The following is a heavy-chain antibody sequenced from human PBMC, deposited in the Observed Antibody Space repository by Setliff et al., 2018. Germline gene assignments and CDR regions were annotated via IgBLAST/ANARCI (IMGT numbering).Heavy chain of an antibody. D-gene: IGHD2-15*01. V-gene: IGHV1-18*01. Sequence: ASVKVSCKASGHIFLSYGISWVRQAPGQGLEWMGWISSYNDVTNYEQRFQGRVTMTTDTSASAAYMELRGLRPGDTAIYYCAISSLSICSGGSCPNAFDIWGQGTLVTVSS. J-gene: IGHJ3*02. CDR3: AISSLSICSGGSCPNAFDI. CDR1: GHIFLSYG. CDR2: ISSYNDVT.